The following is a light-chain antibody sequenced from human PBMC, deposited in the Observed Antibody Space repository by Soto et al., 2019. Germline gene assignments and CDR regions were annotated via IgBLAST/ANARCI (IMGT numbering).Light chain of an antibody. CDR2: AAS. CDR1: QGIGRY. CDR3: SQLNDYTRT. J-gene: IGKJ1*01. V-gene: IGKV1-9*01. Sequence: DIQLTQSPSFLSASVGDRVTITYRASQGIGRYLAWYQQKPGKATKILIYAASTLQRGVPSRFSGSGSGTEFNLTISSLQPEDFATYYRSQLNDYTRTFGQETKMENK.